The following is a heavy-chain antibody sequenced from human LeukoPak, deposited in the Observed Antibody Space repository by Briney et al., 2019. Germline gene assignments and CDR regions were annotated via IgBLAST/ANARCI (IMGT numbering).Heavy chain of an antibody. V-gene: IGHV3-64D*09. D-gene: IGHD4-23*01. CDR3: AKVYAGIVFDH. CDR1: GFTFSSFG. CDR2: VSSSGGRT. J-gene: IGHJ4*02. Sequence: QSGGSLRLSGSASGFTFSSFGMHWIRQAPGKGLEYVSGVSSSGGRTYYTDSLKGRFTVSRDNSKNTMYLHMNSLRVDDTAVYYCAKVYAGIVFDHWGQGTPVTVSS.